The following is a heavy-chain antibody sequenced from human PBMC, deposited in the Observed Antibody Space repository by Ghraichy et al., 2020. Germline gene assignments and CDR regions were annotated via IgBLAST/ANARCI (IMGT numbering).Heavy chain of an antibody. V-gene: IGHV3-30*03. CDR3: TGDYSIPATGDYNFDT. Sequence: LSLTCAASGFTFSNFGMHWVRQAPGKGLEWVAVISHDIIYEDYADSVNGRFTVSRDNSGNTMYLQMNALRPEDTAVYYCTGDYSIPATGDYNFDTWGQGTLVIVSS. CDR2: ISHDIIYE. CDR1: GFTFSNFG. J-gene: IGHJ4*02. D-gene: IGHD4-11*01.